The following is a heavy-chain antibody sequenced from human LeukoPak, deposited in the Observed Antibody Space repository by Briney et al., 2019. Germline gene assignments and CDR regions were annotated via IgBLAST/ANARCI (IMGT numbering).Heavy chain of an antibody. V-gene: IGHV3-30*03. CDR1: GFTFSSYG. CDR2: ISYDGSNK. CDR3: ARGTHYYDSSGYRPEFDY. D-gene: IGHD3-22*01. J-gene: IGHJ4*02. Sequence: GSLRLSCAASGFTFSSYGMHWVRQAPGKGLEWVAVISYDGSNKYYADSVKGRFTISRDNSKNTLYLQMNSLRAEDTAVYYCARGTHYYDSSGYRPEFDYWGQGTLVTVSS.